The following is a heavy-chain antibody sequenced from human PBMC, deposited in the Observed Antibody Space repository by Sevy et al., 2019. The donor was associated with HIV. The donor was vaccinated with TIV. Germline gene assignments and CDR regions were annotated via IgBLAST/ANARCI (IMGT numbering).Heavy chain of an antibody. Sequence: GESLKISCAASGFTFSNYAVSWVRQAPGKGLEWVSGISDSAYNTYYADSVKGRFTISRDNSKNSLYLQMNSLRAEDTAVYYCTKDEAYTVATSYYFDYWGQGTLVTVSS. D-gene: IGHD5-12*01. J-gene: IGHJ4*02. V-gene: IGHV3-23*01. CDR2: ISDSAYNT. CDR1: GFTFSNYA. CDR3: TKDEAYTVATSYYFDY.